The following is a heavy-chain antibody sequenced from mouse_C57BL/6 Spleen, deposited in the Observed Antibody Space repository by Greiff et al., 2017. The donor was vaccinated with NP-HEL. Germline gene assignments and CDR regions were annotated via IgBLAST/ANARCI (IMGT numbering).Heavy chain of an antibody. J-gene: IGHJ1*03. Sequence: QVQLQQSGPELVKPGASVKISCKASGYAFSSSWMNWVKQRPGKGLEWIGRIYPGDGDTNYNGKFKGKATLTADKSSSTAYMQLSSLTSEDSAVYFCARERIYDGYSHWYFDVWGTGTTVTVSS. CDR1: GYAFSSSW. CDR3: ARERIYDGYSHWYFDV. CDR2: IYPGDGDT. D-gene: IGHD2-3*01. V-gene: IGHV1-82*01.